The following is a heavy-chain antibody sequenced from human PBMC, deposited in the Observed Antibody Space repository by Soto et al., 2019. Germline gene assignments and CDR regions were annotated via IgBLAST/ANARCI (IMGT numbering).Heavy chain of an antibody. CDR2: ISSSSTI. CDR1: GFTFSTYS. V-gene: IGHV3-48*01. CDR3: AKVSSSWYAGFFDL. D-gene: IGHD6-13*01. J-gene: IGHJ4*02. Sequence: PGGSLRLSCAASGFTFSTYSMNWVRQAPGKGLEWVSSISSSSTIYYADSVKGRFTISRDNSMNTLYLQMKTLRAEDTAVYYCAKVSSSWYAGFFDLWGQGTLVTVSS.